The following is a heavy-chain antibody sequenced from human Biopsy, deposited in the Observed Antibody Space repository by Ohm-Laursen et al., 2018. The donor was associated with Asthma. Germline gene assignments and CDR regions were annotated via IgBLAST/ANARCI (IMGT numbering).Heavy chain of an antibody. V-gene: IGHV4-39*01. CDR3: VRGSSSWHHGPFHYYYGLDV. CDR1: SGSGGYMRSGNYY. D-gene: IGHD6-13*01. Sequence: SDTLSLTCSLSSGSGGYMRSGNYYWGWIRLPPGEGLEWIGSIYYSGTTYYNPSLESRVTVSADTSKNQFSLKLTSVTAADTTVYYCVRGSSSWHHGPFHYYYGLDVWGQGTTATVSS. CDR2: IYYSGTT. J-gene: IGHJ6*02.